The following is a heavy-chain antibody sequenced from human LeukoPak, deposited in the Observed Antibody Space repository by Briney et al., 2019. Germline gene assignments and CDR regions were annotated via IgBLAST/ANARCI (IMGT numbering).Heavy chain of an antibody. Sequence: SETLSLTCTVSGGSISSYYWSWIRQPPGKGLEWFGYIYYSGSTNYNPSLKSRVTISVDTSKNQFSLKLSSVTAADTAVYYCATTTLHRNWFDPWGQGTLVTVSS. CDR1: GGSISSYY. CDR2: IYYSGST. CDR3: ATTTLHRNWFDP. J-gene: IGHJ5*02. V-gene: IGHV4-59*01. D-gene: IGHD1-1*01.